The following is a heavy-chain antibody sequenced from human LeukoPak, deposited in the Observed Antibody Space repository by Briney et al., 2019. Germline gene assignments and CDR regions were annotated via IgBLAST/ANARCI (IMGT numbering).Heavy chain of an antibody. CDR1: GFTFSSFA. Sequence: GGSLRLSCAASGFTFSSFAMSWVRQAPGKGLEWGSGISGSGVSKYYADSVKGRFTISRDNSKNTLYLQMNSLRAEDTAVYYCAKDLLSGGNCYSIFHYWGQGTLVTVSS. CDR3: AKDLLSGGNCYSIFHY. D-gene: IGHD2-15*01. CDR2: ISGSGVSK. V-gene: IGHV3-23*01. J-gene: IGHJ4*02.